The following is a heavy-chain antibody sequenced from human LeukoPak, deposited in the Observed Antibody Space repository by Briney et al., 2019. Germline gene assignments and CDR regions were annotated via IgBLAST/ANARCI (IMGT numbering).Heavy chain of an antibody. V-gene: IGHV3-48*01. Sequence: GGSLRLSCAASGFTFSSYSMNWVRQAPGKGLEWVSYISSSSSTIYYADSVKGRFTISRDNAKNSLYLQMDSLRAEDTAVYYCARGDRLNWFDPWGQGTLVTVSS. CDR3: ARGDRLNWFDP. CDR2: ISSSSSTI. J-gene: IGHJ5*02. CDR1: GFTFSSYS. D-gene: IGHD4-11*01.